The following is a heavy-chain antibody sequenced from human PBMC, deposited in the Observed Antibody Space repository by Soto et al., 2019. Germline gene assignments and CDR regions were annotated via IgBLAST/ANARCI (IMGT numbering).Heavy chain of an antibody. CDR1: GYSISSGNY. J-gene: IGHJ6*02. Sequence: PSETLSLTCAVSGYSISSGNYWAWIRQPPGRGLEWIGSLYHIGSTHYNTSLKSRVTISVDTSKNHFSLELSSVTAADTAIYYCRSSTSCYDESCVDVWGQGTMVPSP. D-gene: IGHD2-2*01. CDR3: RSSTSCYDESCVDV. CDR2: LYHIGST. V-gene: IGHV4-38-2*01.